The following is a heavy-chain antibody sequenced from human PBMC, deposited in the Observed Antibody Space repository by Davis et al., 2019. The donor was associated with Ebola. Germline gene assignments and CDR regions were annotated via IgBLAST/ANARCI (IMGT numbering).Heavy chain of an antibody. V-gene: IGHV5-51*01. CDR1: AYSITNYW. CDR2: IYHGASYPGDSYT. D-gene: IGHD2-15*01. J-gene: IGHJ6*02. Sequence: KVSCNASAYSITNYWIGWVRQMPGKGLEWMGMIYHGASYPGDSYTRYNPSFQGQVTISADKSISTAYLQWSSLKASDTAMYYCARLKGGMPLFDGMDVWGQGTTVTVSS. CDR3: ARLKGGMPLFDGMDV.